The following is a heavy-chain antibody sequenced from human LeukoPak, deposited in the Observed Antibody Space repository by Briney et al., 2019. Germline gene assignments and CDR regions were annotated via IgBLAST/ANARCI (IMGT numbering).Heavy chain of an antibody. CDR1: GGSISSYY. CDR3: AREYCSSTSCYTGYYFDY. J-gene: IGHJ4*02. D-gene: IGHD2-2*02. CDR2: IYTSGST. V-gene: IGHV4-4*07. Sequence: SETLSLTCTVSGGSISSYYWSWIRQPAGKGLEWIGRIYTSGSTNYNPSLKSRVTISVDTSKNQFSLKLSSVTAADTAVYYCAREYCSSTSCYTGYYFDYWGQGTLVTVSS.